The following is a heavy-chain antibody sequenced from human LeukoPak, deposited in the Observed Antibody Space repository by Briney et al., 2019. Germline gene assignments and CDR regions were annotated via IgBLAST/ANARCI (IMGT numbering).Heavy chain of an antibody. CDR1: GGSFSGYY. CDR2: IYYSGST. V-gene: IGHV4-34*09. J-gene: IGHJ6*02. CDR3: ASDGMDV. Sequence: PSETLSLTCAVYGGSFSGYYWSWIRQPPGKGLEWIGYIYYSGSTYYNPSLKSRVTISVDTSKNQFSLKLSSVTAADTAVYYCASDGMDVWGQGTTVTVSS.